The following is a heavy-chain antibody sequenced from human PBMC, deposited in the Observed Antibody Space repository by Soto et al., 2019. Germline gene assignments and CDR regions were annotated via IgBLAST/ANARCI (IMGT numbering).Heavy chain of an antibody. CDR2: INSDGSTT. V-gene: IGHV3-74*01. Sequence: GGFLRLSCAASGFTVSTYWVHWVRQAPGKGLVWVSRINSDGSTTNYADSVKGRFTISRDNAKNTLYLQMNSLRAEDTAVYYCARGGGNSDWYSAFDIWGQGTMVTVSS. J-gene: IGHJ3*02. CDR1: GFTVSTYW. D-gene: IGHD6-19*01. CDR3: ARGGGNSDWYSAFDI.